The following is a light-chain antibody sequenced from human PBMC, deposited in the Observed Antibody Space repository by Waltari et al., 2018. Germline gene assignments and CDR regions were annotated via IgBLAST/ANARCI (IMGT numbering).Light chain of an antibody. V-gene: IGLV2-11*01. CDR2: EVT. CDR3: CSYGGAKLI. Sequence: QSALTQPRSVSGSPGQSVAISCTGTSSAVGRYNYVSWYQQYPGKAPKLMICEVTKRPSGVPDRFSGSKSGNTASLTISGLQAEDEADYYCCSYGGAKLIFGGGTRLTVL. J-gene: IGLJ2*01. CDR1: SSAVGRYNY.